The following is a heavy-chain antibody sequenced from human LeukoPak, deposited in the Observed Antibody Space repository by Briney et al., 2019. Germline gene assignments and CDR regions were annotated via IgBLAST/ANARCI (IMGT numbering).Heavy chain of an antibody. D-gene: IGHD1-26*01. CDR1: GVTVSDNY. V-gene: IGHV3-66*04. CDR2: IYSGGTK. J-gene: IGHJ3*02. CDR3: ARQETSSYNGAFDI. Sequence: GGSLRLSCAASGVTVSDNYMSWVRQAPGKGLEWVSVIYSGGTKYYADFVKGRFTISRENAKNSLYLQMTSLRADDTAVYYCARQETSSYNGAFDIWGQGTMVTVSS.